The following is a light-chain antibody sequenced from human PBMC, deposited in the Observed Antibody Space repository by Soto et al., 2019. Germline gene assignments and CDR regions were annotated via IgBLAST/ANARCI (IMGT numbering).Light chain of an antibody. Sequence: EIVMTQSPATLSVSPGERATLSCRASQSVSSYLAWYQQKPGQAPRLLIYDASNRATGIPARFSGSGSGTDFPLTISSLQPEDFAVYYCQQDYNLPFTFGQGTKVDIK. J-gene: IGKJ1*01. CDR1: QSVSSY. V-gene: IGKV3D-15*01. CDR2: DAS. CDR3: QQDYNLPFT.